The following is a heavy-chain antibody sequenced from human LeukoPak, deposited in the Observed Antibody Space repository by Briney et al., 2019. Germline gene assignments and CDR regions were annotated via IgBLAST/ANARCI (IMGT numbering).Heavy chain of an antibody. J-gene: IGHJ4*02. Sequence: ASMKVSCKASGYTFTSYDINWVRQATGQGLEWMGWMNPNSGNTGYAQKFQGRVTMTRNTSISTAYMELSSLRSEDTAVYYCARGLPKTYYDILTGISDFDYWGQGTQVTVSS. V-gene: IGHV1-8*01. CDR3: ARGLPKTYYDILTGISDFDY. D-gene: IGHD3-9*01. CDR1: GYTFTSYD. CDR2: MNPNSGNT.